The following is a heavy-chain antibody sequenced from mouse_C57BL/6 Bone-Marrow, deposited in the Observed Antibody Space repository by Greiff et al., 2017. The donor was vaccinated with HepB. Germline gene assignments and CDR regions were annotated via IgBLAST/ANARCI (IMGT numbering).Heavy chain of an antibody. CDR3: ARGGFYDGPRGFAY. D-gene: IGHD2-3*01. Sequence: VQLQQSGPELVKPGASVKISCKASGYSFTDYNMNWVKQSNGKSLEWIGVINPNYGTTSYNQKFKGKATLTVDQSSSTAYMQLNSLISEDSAVYYCARGGFYDGPRGFAYWGQGTLVTVSA. J-gene: IGHJ3*01. CDR2: INPNYGTT. V-gene: IGHV1-39*01. CDR1: GYSFTDYN.